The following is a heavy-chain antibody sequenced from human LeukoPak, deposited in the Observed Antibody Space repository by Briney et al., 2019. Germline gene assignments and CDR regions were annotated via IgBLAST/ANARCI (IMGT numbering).Heavy chain of an antibody. D-gene: IGHD3-16*01. V-gene: IGHV4-4*07. J-gene: IGHJ3*02. CDR1: GGSISNYY. CDR2: VYASGST. CDR3: ARDQSGFGGHNNDAFDI. Sequence: SETLSLTCTVSGGSISNYYWNWIRQPAGKGLEWVGRVYASGSTRYNPSFNRRVTMSAETSKNQVSLKMPSVTAADTAVYFCARDQSGFGGHNNDAFDIWGQGTMVTVSS.